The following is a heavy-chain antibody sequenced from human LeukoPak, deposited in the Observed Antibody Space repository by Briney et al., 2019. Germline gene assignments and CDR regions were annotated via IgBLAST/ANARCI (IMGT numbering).Heavy chain of an antibody. D-gene: IGHD3-3*01. Sequence: SETLSLTCAVYGGSFSGYYWSWIRQPPGKGLEWIGEMHYSGATNYNPSLKSRVTTSADTPKNQFSLKLSSVTAADTAVYYCARGRLEVYAFDIRGQGTMVTVSS. V-gene: IGHV4-34*01. CDR1: GGSFSGYY. CDR2: MHYSGAT. CDR3: ARGRLEVYAFDI. J-gene: IGHJ3*02.